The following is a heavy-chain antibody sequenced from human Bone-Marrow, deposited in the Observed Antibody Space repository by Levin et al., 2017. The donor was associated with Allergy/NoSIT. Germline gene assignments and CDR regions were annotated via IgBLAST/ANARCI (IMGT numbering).Heavy chain of an antibody. D-gene: IGHD4-23*01. Sequence: SQTLLLTCTVSGGSVSSGSYYWSWIRQPPGKGLEWIAFIYHSGSTKYNPSLKSRVTISLDTSRNQFSLRLTSLTAADTAVYYCARGSYFGGLSFDCWGKGTLVTVSS. CDR3: ARGSYFGGLSFDC. CDR1: GGSVSSGSYY. V-gene: IGHV4-61*01. J-gene: IGHJ4*02. CDR2: IYHSGST.